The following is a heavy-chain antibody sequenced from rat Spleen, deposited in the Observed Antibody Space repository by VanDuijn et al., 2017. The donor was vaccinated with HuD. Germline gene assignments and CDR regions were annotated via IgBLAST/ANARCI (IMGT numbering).Heavy chain of an antibody. CDR3: ARHEILYDGSYYYFDY. V-gene: IGHV5-29*01. J-gene: IGHJ2*01. CDR1: GFTFSDYY. Sequence: EVQLVESDGGLVQPGRSLKLSCAASGFTFSDYYMAWVRQAPTKGLEWVATISYDGSSPYYRDSVKGRFTISRDNAKSTLYLQMDSLRSEDKATYYCARHEILYDGSYYYFDYWGQGVMVTVSS. CDR2: ISYDGSSP. D-gene: IGHD1-12*02.